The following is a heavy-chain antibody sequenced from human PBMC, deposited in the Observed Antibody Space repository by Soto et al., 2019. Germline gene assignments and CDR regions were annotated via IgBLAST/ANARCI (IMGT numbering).Heavy chain of an antibody. CDR1: GGSISTSNW. J-gene: IGHJ4*02. D-gene: IGHD4-4*01. V-gene: IGHV4-4*02. Sequence: PSETLSLTCAVSGGSISTSNWWSWVRQPPGKGLEWIGEVYRTGSTNYNPSLESRLTISVDKSKNQFSLKLTSVTAADTAVYYCARSMFYSDGSNYSPFECWGQGTLVTVSS. CDR3: ARSMFYSDGSNYSPFEC. CDR2: VYRTGST.